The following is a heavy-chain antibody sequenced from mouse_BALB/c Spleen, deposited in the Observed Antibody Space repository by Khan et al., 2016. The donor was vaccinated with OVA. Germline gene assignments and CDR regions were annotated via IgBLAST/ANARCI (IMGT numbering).Heavy chain of an antibody. D-gene: IGHD1-1*01. CDR3: ARGNYYGACDVDY. CDR1: GFTFSSFG. J-gene: IGHJ2*01. V-gene: IGHV5-17*02. CDR2: ISTGSYTI. Sequence: EVQLVESGGGLVQPGGSRKLSCAVSGFTFSSFGMHWVRQAPEKGLEWVAYISTGSYTIYYADTVKGRFTISRDNPKNTLFLQMTSLRSEDTAMXFCARGNYYGACDVDYWGQGTTLTVSS.